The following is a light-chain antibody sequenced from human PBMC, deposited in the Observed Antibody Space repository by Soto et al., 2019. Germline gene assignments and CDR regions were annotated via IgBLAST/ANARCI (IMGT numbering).Light chain of an antibody. CDR1: SSDVGAYNY. J-gene: IGLJ3*02. Sequence: QSALTQPRSLSGSPGQSVTISCTGTSSDVGAYNYVSWYQHHPGKAPKLMIYDVSKRPSGIPDRFSGSKSGNTASLTISWLQADDEADYYCCSYAGTSRVFGGGIKLTVL. V-gene: IGLV2-11*01. CDR2: DVS. CDR3: CSYAGTSRV.